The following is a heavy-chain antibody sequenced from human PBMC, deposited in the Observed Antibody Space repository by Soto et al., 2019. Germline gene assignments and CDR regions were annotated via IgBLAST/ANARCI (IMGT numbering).Heavy chain of an antibody. CDR1: GGSISSTDYY. V-gene: IGHV4-30-4*01. J-gene: IGHJ4*02. Sequence: QVPLQESGPGLVKPSQTLSLTCTVSGGSISSTDYYWTWIRQPPGKGLEWIGYIYYSGSTIYNSSLKSRLTISIDTSKNQFSLNLNSVTGADTAVFYCARAGTVATIDYWGQGTLVTVSA. CDR2: IYYSGST. CDR3: ARAGTVATIDY. D-gene: IGHD5-12*01.